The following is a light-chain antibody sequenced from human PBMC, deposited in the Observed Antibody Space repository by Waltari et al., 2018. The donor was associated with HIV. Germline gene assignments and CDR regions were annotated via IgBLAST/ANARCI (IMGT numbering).Light chain of an antibody. CDR2: GKN. CDR3: SSRDKSGHLVI. CDR1: SLRDYY. J-gene: IGLJ2*01. V-gene: IGLV3-19*01. Sequence: SSELTQDPSVSVALGQTVKITCQGDSLRDYYASWYQKKPGQAPILVFYGKNNRPSGIPDRLSGSSSRNTAPLTITGAQAEDEAEYYCSSRDKSGHLVIFGGGTRLIVL.